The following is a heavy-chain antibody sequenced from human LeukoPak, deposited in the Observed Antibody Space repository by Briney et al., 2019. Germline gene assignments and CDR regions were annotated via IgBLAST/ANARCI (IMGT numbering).Heavy chain of an antibody. CDR2: INPSGGTT. CDR3: ARRGAVDTTMTN. J-gene: IGHJ4*02. D-gene: IGHD5-18*01. CDR1: GYTFTSYY. V-gene: IGHV1-46*01. Sequence: GASVKVSCTASGYTFTSYYMHWVRQAPGQGLEWMGIINPSGGTTSYAQKFQGRVTMTRDTSTSTVYMELSGLRSEDTAVYYCARRGAVDTTMTNWGQGTLVTVSS.